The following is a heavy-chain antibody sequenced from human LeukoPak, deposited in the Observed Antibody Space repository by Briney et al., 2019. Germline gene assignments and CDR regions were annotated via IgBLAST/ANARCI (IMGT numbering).Heavy chain of an antibody. J-gene: IGHJ2*01. CDR3: ARVDAYYDILTGSEIGYFDL. V-gene: IGHV4-61*01. D-gene: IGHD3-9*01. CDR1: GGSVSSGSYY. Sequence: PSKTLSLTCTVSGGSVSSGSYYWSWIRQPPGKGLEWIGYIYYSGSTNYNPSLKSRVTISVDTSKNQFSLKLSSVTAADTAVYYCARVDAYYDILTGSEIGYFDLWGRGTLVTVSS. CDR2: IYYSGST.